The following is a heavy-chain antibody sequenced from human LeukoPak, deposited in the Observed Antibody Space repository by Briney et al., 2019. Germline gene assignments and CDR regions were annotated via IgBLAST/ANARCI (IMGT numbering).Heavy chain of an antibody. CDR1: GYTFTSYG. CDR2: IIPIFGTA. Sequence: GASVKVSCKASGYTFTSYGISWVRQAPGQGLEWMGGIIPIFGTANYAQKFQGRVTITADESTSTAYMELSSLRSEDTAVYYCARESPESTRTPFDYWGQGTLVTVSS. J-gene: IGHJ4*02. D-gene: IGHD1-14*01. CDR3: ARESPESTRTPFDY. V-gene: IGHV1-69*13.